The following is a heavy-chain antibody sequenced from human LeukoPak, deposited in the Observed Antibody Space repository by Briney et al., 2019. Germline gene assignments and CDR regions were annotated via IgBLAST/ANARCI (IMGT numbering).Heavy chain of an antibody. V-gene: IGHV4-30-4*01. CDR3: ARSTYYDFWSGSTPPGSAFDI. CDR2: IYYSGST. D-gene: IGHD3-3*01. Sequence: PSETLSLTCTVSGGSISSGDYYWSWIRQPPGKGLEWIGYIYYSGSTYYNPSLKSRVTISVDTSKNQFSLKLSSVTAADTAVYYCARSTYYDFWSGSTPPGSAFDIWGQGTMVTVSS. CDR1: GGSISSGDYY. J-gene: IGHJ3*02.